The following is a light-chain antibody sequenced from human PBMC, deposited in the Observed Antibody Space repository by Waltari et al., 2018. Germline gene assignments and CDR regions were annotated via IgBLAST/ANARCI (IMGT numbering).Light chain of an antibody. CDR2: DAY. J-gene: IGKJ3*01. CDR3: QHLNSYPFT. Sequence: IQLTQSPSSLSASIGDRVTITCRASQGFGSALAWYQQKPGKPPRLLIYDAYRLEGGVPSRFSGSGSGTDFTLSISSLQPEDFATYSCQHLNSYPFTFGPGTTV. CDR1: QGFGSA. V-gene: IGKV1-13*02.